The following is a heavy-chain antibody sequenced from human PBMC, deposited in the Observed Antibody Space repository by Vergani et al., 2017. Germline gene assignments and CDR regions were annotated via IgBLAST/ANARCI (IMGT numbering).Heavy chain of an antibody. J-gene: IGHJ6*02. D-gene: IGHD2-15*01. CDR3: ARRYCSGGSCYLGMDV. CDR2: IIPIFGTA. V-gene: IGHV1-69*18. CDR1: GGTFSSYA. Sequence: QVQLVQSGAEVKKPGSSVKVSCKASGGTFSSYAISWVRQAPGQGLEWMGRIIPIFGTANYAQKFQGRVTITADESTSTAYMELSSLRSEDTAMYYCARRYCSGGSCYLGMDVWGQGTTVTVSS.